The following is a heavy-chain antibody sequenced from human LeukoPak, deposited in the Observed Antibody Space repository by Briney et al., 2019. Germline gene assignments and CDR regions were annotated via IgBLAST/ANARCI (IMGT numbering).Heavy chain of an antibody. D-gene: IGHD5-18*01. CDR2: IIPISGTA. Sequence: ASVKVSCKASGGTFSSYAISWVRQAPGQGLEWVGGIIPISGTANYAQKFQGRVTITADESTSTAYMELSSLRSEDTAVYYCARAGDTAMVTLDYWGQGTLVTVSS. V-gene: IGHV1-69*13. CDR1: GGTFSSYA. J-gene: IGHJ4*02. CDR3: ARAGDTAMVTLDY.